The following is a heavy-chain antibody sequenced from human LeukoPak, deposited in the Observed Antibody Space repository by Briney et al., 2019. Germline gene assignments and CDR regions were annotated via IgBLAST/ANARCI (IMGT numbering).Heavy chain of an antibody. CDR1: GFTFSDFA. Sequence: GGSLRLSCAASGFTFSDFAMNWVRQAPGKGLEWVSSITRVSTYTYYSESVQGRFTISRDNHKDLLYLQLNSLRGDDSGTYYCTRDRNDYGDPDASDIWGQGTVVTVSS. V-gene: IGHV3-21*01. D-gene: IGHD4-17*01. CDR2: ITRVSTYT. CDR3: TRDRNDYGDPDASDI. J-gene: IGHJ3*02.